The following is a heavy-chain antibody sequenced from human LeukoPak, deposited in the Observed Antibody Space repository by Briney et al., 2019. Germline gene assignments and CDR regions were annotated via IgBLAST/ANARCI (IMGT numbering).Heavy chain of an antibody. V-gene: IGHV3-30*03. CDR3: ARVRLPYYYGSGIDY. CDR2: ISYDGSNK. Sequence: GGSLRLSCAASGFTFSTYGMHWVRQAPGKGLEWVAVISYDGSNKYYADSVKGRFTISRDNAKNSLYLQMNSLRAEDTAVYYCARVRLPYYYGSGIDYWGQGTLVTVSS. J-gene: IGHJ4*02. D-gene: IGHD3-10*01. CDR1: GFTFSTYG.